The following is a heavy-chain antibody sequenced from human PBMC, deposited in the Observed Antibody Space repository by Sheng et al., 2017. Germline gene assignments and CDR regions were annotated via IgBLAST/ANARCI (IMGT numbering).Heavy chain of an antibody. CDR1: GYSISSGYY. J-gene: IGHJ5*02. V-gene: IGHV4-38-2*02. D-gene: IGHD1-26*01. CDR2: IYHSGST. Sequence: QVQVQESGPGLVKPSETLSLTCTVSGYSISSGYYWGWIRQPPGKGLEWIGSIYHSGSTYYNPSLKSRVTLPVDTSKNQFSLKLSSVTAADTALYYCVRTRGTYPRHWFDPGAREPWSPSPQ. CDR3: VRTRGTYPRHWFDP.